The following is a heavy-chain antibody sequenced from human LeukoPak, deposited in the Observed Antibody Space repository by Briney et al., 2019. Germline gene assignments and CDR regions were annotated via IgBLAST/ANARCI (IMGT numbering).Heavy chain of an antibody. CDR3: AREGEAYLGAFDI. CDR2: INSDGSST. J-gene: IGHJ3*02. V-gene: IGHV3-74*01. D-gene: IGHD7-27*01. CDR1: GFTFSSYW. Sequence: GGSLRLSCAASGFTFSSYWMHWVRQAPGKGLVWVSRINSDGSSTSYADSVRGRFSISRDNAKNTLYLQMNSLRAEDTAVYYCAREGEAYLGAFDIWGQGTMVTVSS.